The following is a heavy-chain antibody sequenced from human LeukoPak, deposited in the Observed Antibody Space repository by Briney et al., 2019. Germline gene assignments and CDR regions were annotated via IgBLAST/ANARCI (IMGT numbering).Heavy chain of an antibody. CDR1: GGSISSGGYS. V-gene: IGHV4-30-2*01. CDR2: IYHSGST. CDR3: ARGLVEDGVWFGAFDI. J-gene: IGHJ3*02. Sequence: SETLSLTCAVSGGSISSGGYSWSWIRQPPGKGLEWIGYIYHSGSTYYNPSLKSRVTISVDTSKNQFSLKLSSVTAADTAVYYCARGLVEDGVWFGAFDIWGQGTMVTVSS. D-gene: IGHD3-10*01.